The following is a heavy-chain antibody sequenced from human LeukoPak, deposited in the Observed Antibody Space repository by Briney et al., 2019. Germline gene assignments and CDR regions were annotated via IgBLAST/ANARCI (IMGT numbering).Heavy chain of an antibody. J-gene: IGHJ5*02. CDR2: INHSGST. D-gene: IGHD6-13*01. V-gene: IGHV4-30-4*08. CDR3: ARLSSSSWYGASWFDP. CDR1: GDSISSGDYY. Sequence: SQTLSLTCTVSGDSISSGDYYWSWIRQPPGKGLEWIGEINHSGSTNYNPSLKSRVTISVDTSKNQFSLKLSSVTAADTAVYYCARLSSSSWYGASWFDPWGQGTLVTVSS.